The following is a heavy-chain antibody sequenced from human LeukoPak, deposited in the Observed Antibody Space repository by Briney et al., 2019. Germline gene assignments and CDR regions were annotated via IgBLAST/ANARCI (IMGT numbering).Heavy chain of an antibody. CDR3: ARYPYYYSSGGFDP. J-gene: IGHJ5*02. CDR1: GGSISSSSYY. Sequence: SETLSLTCTVSGGSISSSSYYWGWTRQPPGKGLEWIGTIYYSGSAYYNPSLKSRVTISVDTSKNQFSLKLSSVTAADTAVYYCARYPYYYSSGGFDPWGQGTLVTVSS. CDR2: IYYSGSA. V-gene: IGHV4-39*01. D-gene: IGHD3-10*01.